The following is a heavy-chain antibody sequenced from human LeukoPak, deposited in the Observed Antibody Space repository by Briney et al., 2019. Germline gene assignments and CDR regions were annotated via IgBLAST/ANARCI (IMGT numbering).Heavy chain of an antibody. D-gene: IGHD3-3*01. CDR3: ARGLYWSPPSSDYYYYYMDV. J-gene: IGHJ6*03. CDR1: GFVFSEYY. Sequence: PGGSLRLSCEPSGFVFSEYYMHWVRQAPGKGLEWVALITSNSSRQFYADSVKGRFTFSRDNAKNSLYLQMNSLRAEDTAVYYCARGLYWSPPSSDYYYYYMDVWGKGTTVTVSS. V-gene: IGHV3-48*04. CDR2: ITSNSSRQ.